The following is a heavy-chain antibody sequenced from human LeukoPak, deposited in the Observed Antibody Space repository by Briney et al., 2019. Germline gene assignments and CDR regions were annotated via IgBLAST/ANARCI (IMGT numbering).Heavy chain of an antibody. Sequence: ASVKVSSKASGYTFTNYGITWVRRAPGQGLEWMGWISAYNGNTNYAQKFQGRVMMTTDTSTSTAYMELRSLRSDDTAVYYCARDYYDSSGYPAYWGQGTLVTVSS. D-gene: IGHD3-22*01. V-gene: IGHV1-18*01. CDR2: ISAYNGNT. CDR1: GYTFTNYG. J-gene: IGHJ4*02. CDR3: ARDYYDSSGYPAY.